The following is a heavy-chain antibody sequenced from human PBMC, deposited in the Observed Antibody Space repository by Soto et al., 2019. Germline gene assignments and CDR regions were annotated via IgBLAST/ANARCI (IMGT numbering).Heavy chain of an antibody. CDR3: ARAGLGYCSGGSCYPRWFDP. J-gene: IGHJ5*02. Sequence: SETLSLTCTVYGGSISSYYWSWIRQPPGKGLEWIGYIYYSGSTNYNPSLKSRVTISVDTSKNQFSLKLSSVTAADTAVYYCARAGLGYCSGGSCYPRWFDPWGQGTLVTVSS. D-gene: IGHD2-15*01. CDR2: IYYSGST. CDR1: GGSISSYY. V-gene: IGHV4-59*01.